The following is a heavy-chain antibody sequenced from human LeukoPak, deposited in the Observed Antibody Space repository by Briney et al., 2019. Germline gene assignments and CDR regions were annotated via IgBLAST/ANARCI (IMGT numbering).Heavy chain of an antibody. Sequence: SETLSLTCAVSGGCFSGRYWNWIRQPPGKGLEWMGEINHGGSTNYNPSLKSRVTISVDTSQNQFSLRLSSVTAADTAVYYCARGRYVTTRGGAAAGFLDYWGQGTLVTVST. D-gene: IGHD6-13*01. V-gene: IGHV4-34*01. CDR1: GGCFSGRY. CDR3: ARGRYVTTRGGAAAGFLDY. J-gene: IGHJ4*02. CDR2: INHGGST.